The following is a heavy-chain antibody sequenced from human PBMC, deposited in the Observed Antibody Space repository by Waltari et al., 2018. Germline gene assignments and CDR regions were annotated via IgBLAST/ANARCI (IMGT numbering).Heavy chain of an antibody. Sequence: QLVESGGGIVQPGGSLRLSCAASGFTFSIYWLHWVRQTPGKGLVWDSRISSDGGTATYADSVRGRFTSSRDNAKSTLYLQLNSLRAEDTAVYYCSREQRFDNAFDIWGQGTMVAVSS. CDR2: ISSDGGTA. D-gene: IGHD3-3*01. V-gene: IGHV3-74*01. CDR3: SREQRFDNAFDI. J-gene: IGHJ3*02. CDR1: GFTFSIYW.